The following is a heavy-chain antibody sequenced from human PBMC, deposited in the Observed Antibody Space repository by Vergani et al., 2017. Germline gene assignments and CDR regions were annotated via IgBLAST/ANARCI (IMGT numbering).Heavy chain of an antibody. CDR3: ARRGYSYGPPDYYYGMDV. D-gene: IGHD5-18*01. V-gene: IGHV5-51*03. CDR1: GYSFTSYW. Sequence: EVQLVQSGAEVKKPGESLKISCKGSGYSFTSYWIGWVRQMPGKGLEWMGIIYPGDSDTRYSPSFQGQVTIPADKSISTAYLQWSSLKASDAAMYYCARRGYSYGPPDYYYGMDVWGQGTTVTVSS. J-gene: IGHJ6*02. CDR2: IYPGDSDT.